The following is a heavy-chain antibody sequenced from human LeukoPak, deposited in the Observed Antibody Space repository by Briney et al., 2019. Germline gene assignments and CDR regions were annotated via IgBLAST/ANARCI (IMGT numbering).Heavy chain of an antibody. CDR2: ISRYIGAT. CDR1: GYIFSDSY. V-gene: IGHV1-2*02. CDR3: VTWAGGNSDVAFFDL. Sequence: ASLKVSCKASGYIFSDSYTQWVRQAPRRGFEWRGWISRYIGATKVAQKLQGSVSLTRDTSTSTDYVGLCNLSSDDTRLYYSVTWAGGNSDVAFFDLGGEGPRVIVS. J-gene: IGHJ4*02. D-gene: IGHD3-16*01.